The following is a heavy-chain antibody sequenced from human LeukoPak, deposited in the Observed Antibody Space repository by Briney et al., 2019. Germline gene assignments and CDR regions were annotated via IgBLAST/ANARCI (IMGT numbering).Heavy chain of an antibody. CDR3: ARAFPILGYCSSGSCLPFDY. Sequence: SETLSLTCAVYGGSFSGYYWSWIRQPPGKGLEWIGEINHSGSTNYNPSLKSRVTISVDTSKNQFSLKLSSVTAADTAVYYCARAFPILGYCSSGSCLPFDYWGQGTLVTVSS. CDR1: GGSFSGYY. V-gene: IGHV4-34*01. J-gene: IGHJ4*02. D-gene: IGHD2-15*01. CDR2: INHSGST.